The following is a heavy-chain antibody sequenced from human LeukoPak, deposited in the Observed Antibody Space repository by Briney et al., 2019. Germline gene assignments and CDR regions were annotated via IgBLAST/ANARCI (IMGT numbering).Heavy chain of an antibody. J-gene: IGHJ3*02. CDR2: VRSKANSYAT. CDR3: TRRGDGYNDAFDI. Sequence: GGSPRLSCAASGFTFSGSAIHWVRQASGKGLEWVGRVRSKANSYATAYAASVKGRVTISRDDSKNKAYLQMNSLKTDDTAVYYCTRRGDGYNDAFDIWGQGTMVAVSS. V-gene: IGHV3-73*01. CDR1: GFTFSGSA. D-gene: IGHD5-24*01.